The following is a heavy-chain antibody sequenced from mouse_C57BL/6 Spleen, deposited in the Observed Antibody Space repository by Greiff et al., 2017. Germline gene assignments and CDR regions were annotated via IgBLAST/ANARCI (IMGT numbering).Heavy chain of an antibody. CDR3: ARRFYYGNYDYARDY. CDR1: GYTFTSYW. CDR2: INPSSGYT. Sequence: VQLQQSGAELAKPGASVKLSCKASGYTFTSYWMHWVKQRPGQGLEWIGYINPSSGYTKYNQKFKDKATLTADQSSSTTYMQLCSLTYEDSAGYYCARRFYYGNYDYARDYWGEGSSVTDPS. V-gene: IGHV1-7*01. D-gene: IGHD2-1*01. J-gene: IGHJ4*01.